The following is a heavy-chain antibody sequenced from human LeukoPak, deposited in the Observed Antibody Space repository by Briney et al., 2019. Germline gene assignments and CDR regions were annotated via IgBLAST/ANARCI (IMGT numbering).Heavy chain of an antibody. CDR2: INSDGSST. CDR3: ARAGRKTPPHGY. J-gene: IGHJ4*02. D-gene: IGHD1-1*01. V-gene: IGHV3-74*01. Sequence: GGSLRLSCAASGFTFSSYWMHWVRQAPGKGLVWVSRINSDGSSTSYADSVKGRFTICRDKAKNTLYLQMNSLRAEDTAVYYCARAGRKTPPHGYWGQGTLATVSS. CDR1: GFTFSSYW.